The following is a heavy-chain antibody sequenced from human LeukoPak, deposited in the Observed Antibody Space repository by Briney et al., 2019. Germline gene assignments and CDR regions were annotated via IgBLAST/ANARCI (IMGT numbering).Heavy chain of an antibody. Sequence: GRSLRLSCAASGFTFSSYGMHWVRQAPGKGLEWVAVIWYDGSNKYYADSVKGRFTISRDNSENTLYLQMNSLRAEDTAVYYCASAQGIAAAGDYWGQGTLVTVSS. CDR3: ASAQGIAAAGDY. CDR2: IWYDGSNK. V-gene: IGHV3-33*01. CDR1: GFTFSSYG. D-gene: IGHD6-13*01. J-gene: IGHJ4*02.